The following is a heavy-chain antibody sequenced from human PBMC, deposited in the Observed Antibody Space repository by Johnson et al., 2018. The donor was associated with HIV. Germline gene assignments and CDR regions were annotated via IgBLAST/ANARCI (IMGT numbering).Heavy chain of an antibody. V-gene: IGHV3-66*01. CDR1: GISVSSYY. Sequence: VQLVESGGGLVQPEGSLRLSCAASGISVSSYYMSWVRQAPGKGLEWVSVISSGGSTSYPDSVKGRFTISRDNSKNTLYLQMNSRRAEDTAVYYCARACRDGYTCDAFDIWGQGTMVTVSS. CDR2: ISSGGST. D-gene: IGHD5-24*01. CDR3: ARACRDGYTCDAFDI. J-gene: IGHJ3*02.